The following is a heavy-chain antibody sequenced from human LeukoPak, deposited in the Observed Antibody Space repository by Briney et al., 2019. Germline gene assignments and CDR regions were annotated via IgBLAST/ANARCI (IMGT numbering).Heavy chain of an antibody. CDR3: ARGFDSRFFDY. V-gene: IGHV3-7*01. CDR2: IKQDESEK. Sequence: GGSLRLSCAASGFTFSSYGMHWVRQAPGKGLEWVANIKQDESEKYYVDSVKGRFTISRDNAKNSLYLQMNSLRAEDTAVYYCARGFDSRFFDYWGQGTLVTVSS. CDR1: GFTFSSYG. J-gene: IGHJ4*02. D-gene: IGHD3-22*01.